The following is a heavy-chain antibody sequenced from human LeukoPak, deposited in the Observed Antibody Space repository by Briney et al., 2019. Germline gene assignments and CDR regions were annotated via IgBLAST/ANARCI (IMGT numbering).Heavy chain of an antibody. CDR3: GRFTRSGDSVY. V-gene: IGHV3-7*04. CDR1: GFTFSGYW. D-gene: IGHD7-27*01. J-gene: IGHJ4*02. CDR2: IKQDGSEK. Sequence: GGSLRLSCAASGFTFSGYWMSWVRQAPGKGLEWVANIKQDGSEKQYVDSVKGRFAISRDNAENSLYLQMNSLKAEDTAVYYCGRFTRSGDSVYWGQGTLVTLSS.